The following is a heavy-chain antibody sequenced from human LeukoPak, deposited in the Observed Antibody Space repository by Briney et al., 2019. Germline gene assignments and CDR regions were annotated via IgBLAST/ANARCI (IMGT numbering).Heavy chain of an antibody. V-gene: IGHV1-18*04. Sequence: ASVKVSCKASGYTFTGYYMHWVRQAPGQGLEWMGWISAYNGNTNYAQKLQGRVTMTTDTSTSTAYMELRSLRSDGTAVYYCAREGTQWPVNLDFWGQGTLVTVSS. CDR2: ISAYNGNT. J-gene: IGHJ4*02. D-gene: IGHD6-19*01. CDR3: AREGTQWPVNLDF. CDR1: GYTFTGYY.